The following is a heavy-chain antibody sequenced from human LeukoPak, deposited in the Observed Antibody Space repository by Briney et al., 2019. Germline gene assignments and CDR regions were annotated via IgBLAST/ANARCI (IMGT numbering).Heavy chain of an antibody. V-gene: IGHV3-11*04. Sequence: GGSLKLSCAASGLTFNDYYMNWIRQAPGKGLEWVAHIGSSRDTINYADSVKGRFTISRDNAKNSLYLQMNSLRAEDTAVYYCARDFLWGDFDYWGQGILVTVSS. D-gene: IGHD2-21*01. CDR2: IGSSRDTI. CDR3: ARDFLWGDFDY. CDR1: GLTFNDYY. J-gene: IGHJ4*02.